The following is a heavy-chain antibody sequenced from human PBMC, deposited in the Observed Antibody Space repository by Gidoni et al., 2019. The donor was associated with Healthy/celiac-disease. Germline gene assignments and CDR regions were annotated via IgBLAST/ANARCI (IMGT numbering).Heavy chain of an antibody. Sequence: EVQLVESGGGLVQPGGSLRLSCAASGFTVSSIYMSWVRQAPGKGLEWVSVIYSGGSTYYADSVKGRFTIARDNSKNTLYLQMNSLRAEDTAVYYCARDFGDYGYWFDPWGQGTLVTVSS. CDR3: ARDFGDYGYWFDP. V-gene: IGHV3-66*01. CDR2: IYSGGST. J-gene: IGHJ5*02. CDR1: GFTVSSIY. D-gene: IGHD4-17*01.